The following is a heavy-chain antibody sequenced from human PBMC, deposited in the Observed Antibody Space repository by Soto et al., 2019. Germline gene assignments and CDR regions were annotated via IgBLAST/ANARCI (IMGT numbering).Heavy chain of an antibody. CDR1: GFTFSSYA. Sequence: QVQLVESGGGVVQPGRSLRLSCAASGFTFSSYAMHWVRQAPGKGLEWVAVIYYDGSNKFYADSVKGRFTITRDNSKNTLYLQMNSLRAEDTAVYYCARGTIRIAAAGLDFDYWGQGTLVTVSS. D-gene: IGHD6-13*01. CDR3: ARGTIRIAAAGLDFDY. V-gene: IGHV3-30-3*01. CDR2: IYYDGSNK. J-gene: IGHJ4*02.